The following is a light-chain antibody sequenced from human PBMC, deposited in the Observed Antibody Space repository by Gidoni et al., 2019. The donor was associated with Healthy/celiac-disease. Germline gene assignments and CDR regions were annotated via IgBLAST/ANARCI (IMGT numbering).Light chain of an antibody. CDR3: AAWDDSLNGWV. V-gene: IGLV1-36*01. CDR1: SSNIGNNA. J-gene: IGLJ3*02. CDR2: YDD. Sequence: QSVLLQPPSVSEAPRQRVTISCSGSSSNIGNNAVNWYQQLPGKAPKLLIYYDDLLPSGVSDRFSGSKSGTSASLAISGLQSEDEADYYCAAWDDSLNGWVFGGGTKLTVL.